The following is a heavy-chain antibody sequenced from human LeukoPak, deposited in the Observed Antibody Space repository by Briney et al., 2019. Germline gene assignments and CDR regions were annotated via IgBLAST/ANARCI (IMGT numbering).Heavy chain of an antibody. CDR3: ARGASRSFDY. CDR2: MNPNSGNT. J-gene: IGHJ4*02. Sequence: ASVTVSCKASGYTFTTYEIHWVRQATGQGLEWMGWMNPNSGNTGYVQKFQGRVTFTRSTSINTANMDLRRLRPEDTAVSYCARGASRSFDYWGQGTLVTVSS. CDR1: GYTFTTYE. V-gene: IGHV1-8*03.